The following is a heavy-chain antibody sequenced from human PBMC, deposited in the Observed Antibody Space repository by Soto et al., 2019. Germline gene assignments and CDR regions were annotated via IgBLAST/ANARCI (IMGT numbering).Heavy chain of an antibody. CDR1: GYTFTSYD. CDR2: MNPNSGNT. Sequence: ASVKVSCKASGYTFTSYDINWVRQATGQGLEWMGWMNPNSGNTGYAQKFQGRVTMTRNTSISTAYMELSSLRSEDTAVYYCARGHGYYYDSSGYYYYFDYWGQGTLVTVSS. D-gene: IGHD3-22*01. CDR3: ARGHGYYYDSSGYYYYFDY. J-gene: IGHJ4*02. V-gene: IGHV1-8*01.